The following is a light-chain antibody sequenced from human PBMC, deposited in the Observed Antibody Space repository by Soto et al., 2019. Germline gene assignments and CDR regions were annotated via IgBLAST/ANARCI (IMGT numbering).Light chain of an antibody. CDR2: DVS. V-gene: IGLV2-14*03. J-gene: IGLJ1*01. CDR1: SSDVGGYNY. Sequence: QSALTQPASLSGSPGQSITISCTGTSSDVGGYNYVSWYQQHPGKAPKLMIYDVSNRPSWVSNRFSGSKSGNTASLTISGLQAEDEADYYCSSYRASSTTHYVFGTGTKVTVL. CDR3: SSYRASSTTHYV.